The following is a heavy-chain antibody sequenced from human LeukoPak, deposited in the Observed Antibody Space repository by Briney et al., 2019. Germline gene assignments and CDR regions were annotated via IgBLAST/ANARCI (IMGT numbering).Heavy chain of an antibody. V-gene: IGHV3-72*01. J-gene: IGHJ4*02. D-gene: IGHD6-19*01. CDR1: GFTFSSYA. CDR3: VRVGSVAGSDYLDY. CDR2: SRNKAKSYTN. Sequence: GGSLRLSCAASGFTFSSYAMSWVRQAPGKGLEWVGRSRNKAKSYTNEYAASVKGRFTISRDDSKNSLYLQMNSLKTEDTAVYYCVRVGSVAGSDYLDYWGQGTLVTVSS.